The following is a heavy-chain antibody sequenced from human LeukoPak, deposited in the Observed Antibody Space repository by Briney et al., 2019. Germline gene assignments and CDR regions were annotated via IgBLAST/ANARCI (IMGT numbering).Heavy chain of an antibody. CDR3: AKEYSGYDFDY. D-gene: IGHD5-12*01. CDR2: TSGSGVNS. V-gene: IGHV3-23*01. Sequence: GGSLRLSCAASGFTLRSYDMSWVRQAPGKGLEWVAATSGSGVNSYYADSVRGRFTLSRGNSQNTLYLQMDSLRAEDTALYYCAKEYSGYDFDYWGQGTLVTVSS. J-gene: IGHJ4*02. CDR1: GFTLRSYD.